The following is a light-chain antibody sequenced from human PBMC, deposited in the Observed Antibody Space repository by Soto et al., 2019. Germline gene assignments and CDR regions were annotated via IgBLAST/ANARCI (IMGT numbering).Light chain of an antibody. Sequence: QSVLTQPASVSGSPGQSITISCTVSGRDIGAYDYVSWYQQHPGKAPKLLIYGVNNRPSGVSYRFSASKSAFTASLTFSGLQAEDEAHYYCSSYTTSYFYVFGPGTKSPS. CDR2: GVN. CDR1: GRDIGAYDY. CDR3: SSYTTSYFYV. V-gene: IGLV2-14*01. J-gene: IGLJ1*01.